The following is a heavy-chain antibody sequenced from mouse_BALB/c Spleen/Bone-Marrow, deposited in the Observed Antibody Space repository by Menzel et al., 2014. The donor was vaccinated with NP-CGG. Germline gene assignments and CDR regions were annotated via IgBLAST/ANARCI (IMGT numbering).Heavy chain of an antibody. CDR1: GFTFSNYW. V-gene: IGHV6-6*02. CDR3: TTGFAY. CDR2: IRLKSNNYAT. Sequence: EVNVVDSGGGLVQPGGSMKLSCVASGFTFSNYWMNWVRQSPEKELEWVAEIRLKSNNYATHYAESVKGRFTISRDDSKSSVYLQMNNLRAEDTGIYYCTTGFAYWGQGTLVTVSA. J-gene: IGHJ3*01.